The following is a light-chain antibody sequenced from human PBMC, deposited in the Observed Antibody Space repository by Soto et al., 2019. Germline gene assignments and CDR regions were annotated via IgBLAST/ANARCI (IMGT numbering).Light chain of an antibody. CDR2: AAS. Sequence: DIQLTQSPSILSASVGDRVTVTCRASQGISSSLAWYQQRPGKAPKLLIYAASTLQTGVPSRFSGSGSGTEFTLTSSSLQPEDVATYYCQHLNSYPPFGPGTKVEIK. CDR3: QHLNSYPP. J-gene: IGKJ3*01. CDR1: QGISSS. V-gene: IGKV1-9*01.